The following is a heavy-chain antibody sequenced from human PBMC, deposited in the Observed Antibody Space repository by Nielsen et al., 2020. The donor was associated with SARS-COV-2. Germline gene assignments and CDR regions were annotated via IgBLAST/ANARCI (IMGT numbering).Heavy chain of an antibody. CDR2: INHSGST. CDR3: ARGGIAAAGTYVFDYYYYGMDV. J-gene: IGHJ6*02. D-gene: IGHD6-13*01. V-gene: IGHV4-34*01. Sequence: SETLSLTCAVYGGSFSGYYWSWIRQPPGKGLEWIGEINHSGSTNYNPSLKSRVTISVDTSKNQFSLKLSSVTAADTAVYYCARGGIAAAGTYVFDYYYYGMDVWGQGTTVTVSS. CDR1: GGSFSGYY.